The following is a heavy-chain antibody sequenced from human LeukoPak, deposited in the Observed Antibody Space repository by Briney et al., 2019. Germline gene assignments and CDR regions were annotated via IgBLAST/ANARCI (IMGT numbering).Heavy chain of an antibody. V-gene: IGHV4-61*02. Sequence: SQTLSLTCTVSGGSISSGDYYWSWIRQPAGKGLEWIGRIYTSGSTNYNPSLKSRVTISVDTSKNQFSLKLSSVTAADTAVYYCAREIVEMAALKIDYWGQGTLVTVSS. CDR3: AREIVEMAALKIDY. D-gene: IGHD5-24*01. CDR1: GGSISSGDYY. CDR2: IYTSGST. J-gene: IGHJ4*02.